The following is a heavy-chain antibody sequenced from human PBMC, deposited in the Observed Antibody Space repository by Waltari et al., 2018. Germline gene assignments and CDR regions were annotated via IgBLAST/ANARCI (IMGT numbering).Heavy chain of an antibody. CDR2: IIPILGIA. J-gene: IGHJ1*01. CDR3: ARDRVVQGVILLGYFQD. V-gene: IGHV1-69*10. D-gene: IGHD3-10*01. CDR1: GGTFSSYA. Sequence: QVQLVQSGAEVKKPGSSVKVSCKASGGTFSSYALSWVRQAPGQGLEWMGGIIPILGIANYTLKFQGRVTITADKSTSTAYMELSSLRSEDTAVYYCARDRVVQGVILLGYFQDWGQGTLVTVSS.